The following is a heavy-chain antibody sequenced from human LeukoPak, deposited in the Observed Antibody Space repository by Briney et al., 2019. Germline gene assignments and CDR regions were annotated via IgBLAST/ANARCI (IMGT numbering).Heavy chain of an antibody. D-gene: IGHD1-26*01. J-gene: IGHJ4*02. V-gene: IGHV1-8*03. CDR2: MNPNSGNA. CDR1: GYPFVNYD. Sequence: GASVMVSCKAFGYPFVNYDINWLRLATGQGLEWMGWMNPNSGNAGYAQKFQGRVTITRNSSRSSAYMELSSLRCEDTAVYYCARAVRIVGGNPLLGPFEYYFDSWGQGTQVTVSS. CDR3: ARAVRIVGGNPLLGPFEYYFDS.